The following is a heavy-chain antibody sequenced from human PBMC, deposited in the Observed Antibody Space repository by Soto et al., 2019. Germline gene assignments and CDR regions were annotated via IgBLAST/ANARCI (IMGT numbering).Heavy chain of an antibody. V-gene: IGHV1-69*01. D-gene: IGHD3-3*01. Sequence: QVQLVQSGAEVKKPGSSVKVSCKASGGTFSSYAISWVRQAPGQGLEWMGGIIPIFGTANYAQKFQGRVTITADESTSTDYMELSSLRSEDTAVYYCARVGDFWSGYHYPYFDYWGQGTLVTVSS. CDR3: ARVGDFWSGYHYPYFDY. CDR1: GGTFSSYA. CDR2: IIPIFGTA. J-gene: IGHJ4*02.